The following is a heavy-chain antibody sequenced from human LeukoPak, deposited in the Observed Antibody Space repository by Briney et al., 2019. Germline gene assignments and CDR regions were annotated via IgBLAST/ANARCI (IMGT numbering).Heavy chain of an antibody. Sequence: GGSLRLSCAASGFTFSSYGMHWVRQAPGKGLEWVAFIRYDGSNKYYADSVKGRFTISRDNAKNSLYLQMNSLRAEDTAVYYCARDGLRFLEWYRNGDDAFDIWGQGTMVTVSS. CDR3: ARDGLRFLEWYRNGDDAFDI. CDR1: GFTFSSYG. D-gene: IGHD3-3*01. CDR2: IRYDGSNK. J-gene: IGHJ3*02. V-gene: IGHV3-30*02.